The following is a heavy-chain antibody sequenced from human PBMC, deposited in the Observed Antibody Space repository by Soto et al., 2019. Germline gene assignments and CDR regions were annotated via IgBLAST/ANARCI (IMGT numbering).Heavy chain of an antibody. CDR1: GLTFKDYP. V-gene: IGHV3-23*01. Sequence: PGGSLRLSCAVSGLTFKDYPMNWVRRAPGKGLEWVSAIGAAGVTRYYDDSVKGRFIISRDNSGGTLYLQMHSLRAEDTALYYCGYFYDHTNYDYRGQGTLVTVSS. CDR2: IGAAGVTR. J-gene: IGHJ4*02. CDR3: GYFYDHTNYDY. D-gene: IGHD3-22*01.